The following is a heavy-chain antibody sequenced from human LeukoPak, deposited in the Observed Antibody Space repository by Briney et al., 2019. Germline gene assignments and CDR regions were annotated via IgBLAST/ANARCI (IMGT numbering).Heavy chain of an antibody. CDR1: GFTFSSYW. CDR3: ARAPCGGDCYYYYGMDV. Sequence: GGSLRLSCAASGFTFSSYWMHWVRQAPGKGLEWVSVIYSGGSTYYADSVKGRFTISRDNSKNTLYLQMNSLRAEDTAVYYCARAPCGGDCYYYYGMDVWGQGTTVTVSS. D-gene: IGHD2-21*02. CDR2: IYSGGST. J-gene: IGHJ6*02. V-gene: IGHV3-66*01.